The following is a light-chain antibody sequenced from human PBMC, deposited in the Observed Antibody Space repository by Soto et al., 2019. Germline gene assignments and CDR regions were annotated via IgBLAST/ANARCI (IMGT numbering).Light chain of an antibody. Sequence: EVVMTQSPVTLSVSPGERATLFCRASQSVSSSLAWYQQKPGQAPRLLIYGASTRATGIPARFSGSGSGTEFHLTIHRLQSEDFAIYYCPQYSNWPSIPFGQGTRLEIK. CDR3: PQYSNWPSIP. V-gene: IGKV3-15*01. CDR2: GAS. J-gene: IGKJ5*01. CDR1: QSVSSS.